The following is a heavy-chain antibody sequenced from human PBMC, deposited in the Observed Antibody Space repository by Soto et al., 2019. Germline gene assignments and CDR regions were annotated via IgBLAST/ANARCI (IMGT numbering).Heavy chain of an antibody. CDR1: GFTFSSYA. D-gene: IGHD2-15*01. V-gene: IGHV3-23*01. CDR3: AKGAGGGCSGGICHSYYYDYRVV. CDR2: ISGSGGST. J-gene: IGHJ6*03. Sequence: EVQLLESGGGLVQPGGSLRLSCAASGFTFSSYAMSWVRQAPGKGLEWVSAISGSGGSTYYADSVKGRFTISRDNSKNPLYPQFTCLTAEETAEDSCAKGAGGGCSGGICHSYYYDYRVVWGTGTTVTDS.